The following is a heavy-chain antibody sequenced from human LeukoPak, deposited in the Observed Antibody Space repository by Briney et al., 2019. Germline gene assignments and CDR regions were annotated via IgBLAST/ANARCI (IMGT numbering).Heavy chain of an antibody. V-gene: IGHV3-66*01. Sequence: SGGSLRLSCAASGFTVSSNFMSWVRQAPGKGLEWVSVIYSGGSTYYADSVKGRFTISRDNSKNTLYLQMNSLRAEDTAVYYCARGMVRGVIIPDWGQGTLVTVSS. J-gene: IGHJ4*02. D-gene: IGHD3-10*01. CDR2: IYSGGST. CDR1: GFTVSSNF. CDR3: ARGMVRGVIIPD.